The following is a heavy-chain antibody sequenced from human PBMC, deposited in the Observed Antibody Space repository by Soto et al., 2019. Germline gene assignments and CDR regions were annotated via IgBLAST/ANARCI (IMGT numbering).Heavy chain of an antibody. CDR3: ASEAIAAAAVYGMDV. Sequence: SVKVSCKASGFTFTSSAVQWVRQARGQRLELIGWIVVGSGNTNYAQKFQERVTITRDMSTSTAYMELSSLRSEDTVVYYCASEAIAAAAVYGMDVWGQGTTVTVSS. J-gene: IGHJ6*02. V-gene: IGHV1-58*01. CDR1: GFTFTSSA. CDR2: IVVGSGNT. D-gene: IGHD6-13*01.